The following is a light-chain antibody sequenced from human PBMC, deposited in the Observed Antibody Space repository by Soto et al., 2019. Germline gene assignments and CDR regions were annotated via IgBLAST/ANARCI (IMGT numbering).Light chain of an antibody. V-gene: IGLV1-47*01. CDR2: RNT. Sequence: QSVLTQPPSASGTPGQTVTISCSGSRSNIGNNYVCWYQQLPGAAPKLLIYRNTQRPSGVPDRFSGSKSGTAASLAISGLRSEGEADYFCEAWDDSLSGHVFGTGTKVTVL. CDR1: RSNIGNNY. CDR3: EAWDDSLSGHV. J-gene: IGLJ1*01.